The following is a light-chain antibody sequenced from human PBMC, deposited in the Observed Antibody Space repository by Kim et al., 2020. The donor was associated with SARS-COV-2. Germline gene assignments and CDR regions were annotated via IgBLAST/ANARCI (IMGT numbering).Light chain of an antibody. CDR2: GAS. CDR1: HNVSSN. Sequence: EIVMTQSPATLSVSPGEGATLSCRASHNVSSNLAWYQQKVGQAPRLLIHGASTRAIGIPGRFRGSGSGTEFTLTINSLQSEDFAVYYCQQYNNWPPLTFGGGTKVDIK. CDR3: QQYNNWPPLT. J-gene: IGKJ4*01. V-gene: IGKV3-15*01.